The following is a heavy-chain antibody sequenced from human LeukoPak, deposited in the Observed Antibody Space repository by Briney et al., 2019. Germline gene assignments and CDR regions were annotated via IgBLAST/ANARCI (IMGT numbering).Heavy chain of an antibody. V-gene: IGHV4-61*02. CDR3: AREPSWSGYRYYYYYYMDV. D-gene: IGHD3-3*01. CDR2: IYTSGST. CDR1: GGSISSGSYY. J-gene: IGHJ6*03. Sequence: SETLSLTCTVSGGSISSGSYYWSWIRQPAGKGLEWIGRIYTSGSTNYNPSLKSRVTMSVDTSKNQFSLKLSSVTAADTAVYYCAREPSWSGYRYYYYYYMDVWGKGTTVTVSS.